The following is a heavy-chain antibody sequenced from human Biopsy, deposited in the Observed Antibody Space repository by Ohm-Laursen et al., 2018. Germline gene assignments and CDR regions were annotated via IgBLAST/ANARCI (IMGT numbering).Heavy chain of an antibody. CDR2: ISDSGST. J-gene: IGHJ4*02. CDR1: GGSISSFY. Sequence: SDTLSLTCAVSGGSISSFYWTWIRQPPGKGPEWIGDISDSGSTNYKPSLTSRVIISVDTSKNQFSLNLSSLTAADTAVYYCAKRGSGGRSFDHWGQGTLVTVSS. CDR3: AKRGSGGRSFDH. V-gene: IGHV4-59*08. D-gene: IGHD2-15*01.